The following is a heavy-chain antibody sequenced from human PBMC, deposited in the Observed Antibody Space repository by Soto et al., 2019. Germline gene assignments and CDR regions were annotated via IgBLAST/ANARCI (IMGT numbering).Heavy chain of an antibody. J-gene: IGHJ3*01. CDR3: ARLGDPHSLAV. CDR2: IWYDGSHQ. Sequence: QVQLLESGGGVVQPGTSLRLSCAASGFTFVKYDMHWVRQAPGTGLEWVAVIWYDGSHQYSADSVKGRFTISRDNTKNTVALQMTSLGGADTAVYFCARLGDPHSLAVWGQATMVIVSS. V-gene: IGHV3-33*01. CDR1: GFTFVKYD.